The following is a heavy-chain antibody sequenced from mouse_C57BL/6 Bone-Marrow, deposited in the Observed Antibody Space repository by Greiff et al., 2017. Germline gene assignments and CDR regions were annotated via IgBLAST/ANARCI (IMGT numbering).Heavy chain of an antibody. J-gene: IGHJ3*01. CDR1: GFTFSDYG. Sequence: EVQLVESGGGLVKPGGSLKLSCAASGFTFSDYGMHWVRQAPEKGLEWVAYISSGSSTIYYAATVQGRFTISRDNAKNTLFLQMTSLRSEDTAMYYCARGGYSAWFAYWGQGTLVTVSA. CDR2: ISSGSSTI. CDR3: ARGGYSAWFAY. V-gene: IGHV5-17*01. D-gene: IGHD2-3*01.